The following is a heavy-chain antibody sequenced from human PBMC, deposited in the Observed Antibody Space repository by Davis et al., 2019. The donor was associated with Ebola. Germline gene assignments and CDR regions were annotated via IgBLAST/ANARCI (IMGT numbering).Heavy chain of an antibody. CDR2: ISYDGSNK. CDR1: GFTFSSYG. J-gene: IGHJ4*02. CDR3: AKEGGRGYFDY. Sequence: GESLKISCAASGFTFSSYGMHWVRQAPGKGLEWVAVISYDGSNKYYADSVKGRFTISRDNSKNTLYLQMNSLRAEDTAVYYCAKEGGRGYFDYWGQGTLVTVSS. D-gene: IGHD3-10*01. V-gene: IGHV3-30*18.